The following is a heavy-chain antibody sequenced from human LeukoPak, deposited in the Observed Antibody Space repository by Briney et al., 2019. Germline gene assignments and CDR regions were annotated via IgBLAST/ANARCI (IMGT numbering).Heavy chain of an antibody. CDR1: GYTFTSYD. D-gene: IGHD1-14*01. CDR3: ARDHLLFRQPPNWFDP. Sequence: ASVKVSCKASGYTFTSYDINWVRQATGQGLEWMGWMNPNSGNTGYAQKFQGRVAMTRNTSISTAYMELSSLRSDDTAVYYCARDHLLFRQPPNWFDPWGQGTLVTVSS. V-gene: IGHV1-8*01. J-gene: IGHJ5*02. CDR2: MNPNSGNT.